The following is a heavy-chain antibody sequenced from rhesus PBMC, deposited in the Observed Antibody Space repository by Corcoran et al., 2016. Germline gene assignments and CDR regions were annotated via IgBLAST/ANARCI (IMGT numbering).Heavy chain of an antibody. Sequence: EVQLVESGGGLAKPGGSLRLSCAASGFTFRNYWMYWVRRGPGKGLEWISGINSGGGDTYYADSVKGRFTISRENAKNTLYLQMNSLRAEDTAVYSCAKSLGSGYDYWGQGVLVTVTS. D-gene: IGHD6-25*01. CDR2: INSGGGDT. CDR1: GFTFRNYW. J-gene: IGHJ4*01. CDR3: AKSLGSGYDY. V-gene: IGHV3-28*02.